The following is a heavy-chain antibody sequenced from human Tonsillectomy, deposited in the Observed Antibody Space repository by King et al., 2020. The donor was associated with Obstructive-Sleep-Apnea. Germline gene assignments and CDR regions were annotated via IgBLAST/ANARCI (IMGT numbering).Heavy chain of an antibody. CDR2: IYPGDSDT. CDR1: GYKFTNYW. CDR3: ARRNGSYPSLWLDR. V-gene: IGHV5-51*01. Sequence: QLVQSGAEVKKPGESVKISCKGFGYKFTNYWIAWVRQMPGKGLECMGIIYPGDSDTKYSPSFQGQVNMSVDRSTSTAYLQWTSLRASDTAMYYCARRNGSYPSLWLDRWGPGTLVTVSS. J-gene: IGHJ5*02. D-gene: IGHD1-26*01.